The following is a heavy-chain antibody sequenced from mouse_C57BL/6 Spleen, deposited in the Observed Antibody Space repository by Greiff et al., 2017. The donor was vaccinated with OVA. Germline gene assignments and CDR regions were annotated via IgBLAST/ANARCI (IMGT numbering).Heavy chain of an antibody. CDR2: IDPSDSYT. CDR3: ARGNYYGNYFDY. J-gene: IGHJ2*01. D-gene: IGHD2-1*01. CDR1: GYTFTSYW. V-gene: IGHV1-69*01. Sequence: VQLQQSGAELVMPGASVKLSCKASGYTFTSYWMHWVKQRPGQGLEWIGEIDPSDSYTNYNQKFKGKSTLTVDKSSSTAYMQLSSLTSEDSAVYYCARGNYYGNYFDYWGQGTTLTVSS.